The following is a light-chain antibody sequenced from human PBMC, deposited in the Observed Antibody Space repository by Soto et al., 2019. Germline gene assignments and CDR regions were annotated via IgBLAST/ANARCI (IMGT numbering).Light chain of an antibody. CDR2: DAS. Sequence: DIQMTQSPSSLSASVGDRVTITCQASQDISNHLNWDQQKPGKVPNLLIYDASNMEKGVQSRLSGGGSGTDFTFTISSLQPEDIATYYCQQYDSLPLTFGGGTEVEIK. CDR3: QQYDSLPLT. V-gene: IGKV1-33*01. CDR1: QDISNH. J-gene: IGKJ4*01.